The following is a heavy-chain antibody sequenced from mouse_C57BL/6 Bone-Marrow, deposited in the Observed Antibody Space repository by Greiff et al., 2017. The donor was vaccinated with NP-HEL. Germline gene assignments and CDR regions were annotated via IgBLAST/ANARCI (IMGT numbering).Heavy chain of an antibody. CDR3: AREELRRYYAMDY. CDR2: ISDGGSYT. CDR1: GFTFSSYA. Sequence: EVQLVESGGGLVKPGGSLKLSCAASGFTFSSYAMSWVRQTPEKRLEWVATISDGGSYTYYPDNVKGRFTISRDNAKNNLYLQMSHLKSEDTAMYYCAREELRRYYAMDYWGQGTSVTVSS. V-gene: IGHV5-4*01. J-gene: IGHJ4*01. D-gene: IGHD2-4*01.